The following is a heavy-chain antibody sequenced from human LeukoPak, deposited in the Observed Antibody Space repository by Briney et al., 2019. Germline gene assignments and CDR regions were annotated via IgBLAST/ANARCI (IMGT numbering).Heavy chain of an antibody. V-gene: IGHV3-48*04. CDR3: ASGGTNFDY. J-gene: IGHJ4*01. CDR2: ISSSSSTI. CDR1: GFTFGSYG. D-gene: IGHD3-16*01. Sequence: GGSLRLSCAASGFTFGSYGMSWVRQAPGKGLEWVSYISSSSSTIYYADSVKGRFTISRDNAKNSLYLQMNSLRAEDTAVYYCASGGTNFDYWGQGTLVTVSS.